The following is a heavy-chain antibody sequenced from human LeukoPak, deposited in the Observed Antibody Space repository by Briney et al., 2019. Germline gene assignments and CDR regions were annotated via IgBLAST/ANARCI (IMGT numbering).Heavy chain of an antibody. CDR1: GGSISDYY. D-gene: IGHD2-21*01. CDR3: ARHIVTARSHE. Sequence: PSETLSLTCTISGGSISDYYWSWIRQPPGKGLEWIAYMYNSETTKYNPSLRSRITISMHTSKNQFSLKLRSVTAEDTASYYYARHIVTARSHEWGQGTLVTVSS. CDR2: MYNSETT. V-gene: IGHV4-59*08. J-gene: IGHJ4*02.